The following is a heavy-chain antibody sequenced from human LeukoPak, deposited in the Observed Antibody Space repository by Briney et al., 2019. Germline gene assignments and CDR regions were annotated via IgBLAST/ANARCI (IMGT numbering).Heavy chain of an antibody. D-gene: IGHD3-9*01. V-gene: IGHV1-18*01. J-gene: IGHJ5*02. CDR3: ARDPDILTGYSNWFDP. Sequence: GASVKVSRKASGYTFTSYGISWVRQAPGQGLEWMGWISAYNGNTNYARKLQGRVTMTTDTSTSTAYMELRSLRSDDTAVYYCARDPDILTGYSNWFDPWGQGTLVTVSS. CDR1: GYTFTSYG. CDR2: ISAYNGNT.